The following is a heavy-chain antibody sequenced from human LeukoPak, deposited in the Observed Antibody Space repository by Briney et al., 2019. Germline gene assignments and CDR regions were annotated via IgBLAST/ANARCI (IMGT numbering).Heavy chain of an antibody. V-gene: IGHV4-39*07. CDR1: GGSISSSSYY. J-gene: IGHJ5*02. CDR3: ARDVRKGLRPSTNWFDP. Sequence: PSETLSLTCTVSGGSISSSSYYWGWIRQPPGKGLEWIGSIYYSGSTYYNPSLKSRVTISVDTSKNQFSLKLSSVTAADTAVYYCARDVRKGLRPSTNWFDPWGQGTLVTVSS. CDR2: IYYSGST. D-gene: IGHD2-2*01.